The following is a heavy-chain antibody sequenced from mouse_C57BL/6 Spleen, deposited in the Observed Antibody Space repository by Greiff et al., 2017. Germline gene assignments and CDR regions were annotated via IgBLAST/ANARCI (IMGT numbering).Heavy chain of an antibody. CDR2: IYPGSGST. CDR3: AHGNHWYFDG. CDR1: GFTFTSYW. D-gene: IGHD2-1*01. Sequence: QVQLQQPGAELVKPGASVKLSCTASGFTFTSYWITWVKQRPGQGLEWIGDIYPGSGSTNYNEKFKSKATLTADTSSSTTYMQLSSLTSEDAAVYYCAHGNHWYFDGWGTGTTVTVSS. J-gene: IGHJ1*03. V-gene: IGHV1-55*01.